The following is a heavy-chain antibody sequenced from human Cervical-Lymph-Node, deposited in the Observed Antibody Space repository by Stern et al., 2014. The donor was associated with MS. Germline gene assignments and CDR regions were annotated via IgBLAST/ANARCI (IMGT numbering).Heavy chain of an antibody. J-gene: IGHJ5*02. Sequence: VQLVESGAEVTKPGSSVKVSCKASGGTFSKFPSSWVRQAPGQGLAWMGGIFPVFGTPTYAQEFRGRVTITADVSTSTVYMELSSLRSDDTAVYYCALSSETNDRWYSLGYDLWGQGTLVTVSS. D-gene: IGHD6-13*01. CDR2: IFPVFGTP. CDR1: GGTFSKFP. V-gene: IGHV1-69*01. CDR3: ALSSETNDRWYSLGYDL.